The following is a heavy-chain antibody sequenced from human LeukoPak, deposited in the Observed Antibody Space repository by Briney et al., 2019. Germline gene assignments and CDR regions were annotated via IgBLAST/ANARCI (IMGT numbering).Heavy chain of an antibody. V-gene: IGHV1-2*02. CDR1: GYTFTGYY. CDR2: INPNSGGT. CDR3: ARSPHILTGENFDY. Sequence: GASVKVSCKASGYTFTGYYIHWIRQAPGQGLEWMGWINPNSGGTNYAQKFQGRVTMTRDTSISTAYMELSRLRSDDTAVYYCARSPHILTGENFDYWGQGTLVTVSS. J-gene: IGHJ4*02. D-gene: IGHD3-9*01.